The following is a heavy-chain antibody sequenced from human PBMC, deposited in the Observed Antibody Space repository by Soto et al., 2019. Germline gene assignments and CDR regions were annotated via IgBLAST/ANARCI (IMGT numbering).Heavy chain of an antibody. J-gene: IGHJ4*02. V-gene: IGHV3-30*03. CDR3: ARPAGYSSSWYDY. Sequence: QVQLVESGGGVVQPWRSLRLSCAASGFTFSSYGMHWVRQAPGKGLEWVAVISYDGSNKYYADSVKGRFTISRDNSKNTLYLQMNSLRAEDTAVYYCARPAGYSSSWYDYWGQGTLVTVSS. CDR2: ISYDGSNK. D-gene: IGHD6-13*01. CDR1: GFTFSSYG.